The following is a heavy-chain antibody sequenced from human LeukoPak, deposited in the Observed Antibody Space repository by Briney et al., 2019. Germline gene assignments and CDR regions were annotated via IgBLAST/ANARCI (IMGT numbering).Heavy chain of an antibody. V-gene: IGHV3-7*01. CDR3: ARARRLGPALPGY. CDR2: IKQDGSEK. J-gene: IGHJ4*02. CDR1: GFTFSSYW. D-gene: IGHD3-16*01. Sequence: GGSLRLSCAASGFTFSSYWMSWARQAPGKGLEWVANIKQDGSEKYYVDSVKGRFTISRDNAKNSLYLQMNSLRAEDTAVYYCARARRLGPALPGYWGQGTLVTVSS.